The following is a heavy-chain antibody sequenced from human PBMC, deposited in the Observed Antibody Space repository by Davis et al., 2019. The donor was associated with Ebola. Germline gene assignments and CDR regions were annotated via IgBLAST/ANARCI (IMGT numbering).Heavy chain of an antibody. CDR2: IYYSGST. J-gene: IGHJ4*02. D-gene: IGHD2-2*01. CDR3: ARCTGGRISTSCYELHY. CDR1: GGSISSSSYY. Sequence: SETLSLTCTVSGGSISSSSYYWGWIRQPPGKGLEWIGSIYYSGSTHYNPSLKSRVTISVDTSKNQFSLKLSSVTAADTAVYYCARCTGGRISTSCYELHYWGQGTLVSVSS. V-gene: IGHV4-39*01.